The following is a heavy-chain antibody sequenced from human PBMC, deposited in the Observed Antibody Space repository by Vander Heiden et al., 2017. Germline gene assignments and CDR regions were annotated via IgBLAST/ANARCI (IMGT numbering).Heavy chain of an antibody. CDR1: GFPFRDYY. D-gene: IGHD3-22*01. Sequence: QVQLVESGGGLVKPGGSLTLSCPASGFPFRDYYMSWIRQAPGKGLEWVSYISSSGSTIYYADSVKGRFTISRDNAKNSLYLQMNSLRAEDTAVYYCARAPMIVVVNDAFDIWGQGTMVTVSS. J-gene: IGHJ3*02. CDR2: ISSSGSTI. V-gene: IGHV3-11*01. CDR3: ARAPMIVVVNDAFDI.